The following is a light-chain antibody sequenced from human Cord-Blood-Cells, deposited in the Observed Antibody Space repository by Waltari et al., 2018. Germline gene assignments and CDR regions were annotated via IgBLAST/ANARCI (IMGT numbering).Light chain of an antibody. CDR1: NIGSKS. CDR3: QVWDSSSDHVV. J-gene: IGLJ2*01. CDR2: YDS. Sequence: SYVLTQPPSVSVAPGKTARITCGGNNIGSKSVHWYQQKPGQAPVLVINYDSDRPSGIPERFSGSNSGNTATLTISRVEAGDEADYCCQVWDSSSDHVVFGGGTKLTVL. V-gene: IGLV3-21*04.